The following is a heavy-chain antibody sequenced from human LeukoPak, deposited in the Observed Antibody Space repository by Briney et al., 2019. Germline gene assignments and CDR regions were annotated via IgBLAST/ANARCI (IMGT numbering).Heavy chain of an antibody. J-gene: IGHJ6*02. Sequence: SQTLSLTCTVSGGSISSGAYYWSWVRQHPGKGLDWIGYIGYTGDTYYNPSLRSRVTISVDTSKTQFSLRLSSVTAADTAVYYCARCSWWLGDILTQIYGMDVWGQGTTVTVSS. CDR3: ARCSWWLGDILTQIYGMDV. CDR2: IGYTGDT. V-gene: IGHV4-31*03. D-gene: IGHD3-9*01. CDR1: GGSISSGAYY.